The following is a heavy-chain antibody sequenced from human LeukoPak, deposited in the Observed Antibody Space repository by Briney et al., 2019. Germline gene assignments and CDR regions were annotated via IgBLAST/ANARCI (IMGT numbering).Heavy chain of an antibody. J-gene: IGHJ5*02. D-gene: IGHD5/OR15-5a*01. CDR1: GYTFTNYG. CDR3: ARESYRVTPTSEFDP. V-gene: IGHV1-18*01. CDR2: ISAYNGNT. Sequence: ASVKVSCKASGYTFTNYGISWVRQAPGQGLEWMGWISAYNGNTNYAQKFQGRVTMTTDTSTSTAYMDLRSLKSDDTAVYYCARESYRVTPTSEFDPWGQGTLVIVSS.